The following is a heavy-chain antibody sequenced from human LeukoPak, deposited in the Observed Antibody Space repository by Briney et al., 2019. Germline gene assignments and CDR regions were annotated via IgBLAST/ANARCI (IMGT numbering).Heavy chain of an antibody. V-gene: IGHV1-8*01. CDR1: GYTFTSED. D-gene: IGHD1-14*01. CDR2: MNPNSGTT. J-gene: IGHJ5*02. Sequence: ASVKVSCKASGYTFTSEDINGVRQATGQGLEWMGWMNPNSGTTGYAQKFQGRVTMTRNTSISTAYMELSSLRSEDTAVYYCARGHLRNPDPWGQGTLVTVSS. CDR3: ARGHLRNPDP.